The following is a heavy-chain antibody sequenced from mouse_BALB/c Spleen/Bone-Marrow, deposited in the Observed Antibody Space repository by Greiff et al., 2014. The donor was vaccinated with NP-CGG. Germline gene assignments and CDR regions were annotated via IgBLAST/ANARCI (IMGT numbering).Heavy chain of an antibody. CDR2: INLYNGDT. J-gene: IGHJ3*01. Sequence: DVHLVESGPELVKPGASVKISCKASGYSCTDYFMNWVKQSHGKSLEWIGRINLYNGDTFYNQKFKGKATLTVDKSSSTAHMELLSLTSEDSAVYYCGSCGNAYWGQGTLVTVSA. CDR1: GYSCTDYF. V-gene: IGHV1-37*01. D-gene: IGHD2-1*01. CDR3: GSCGNAY.